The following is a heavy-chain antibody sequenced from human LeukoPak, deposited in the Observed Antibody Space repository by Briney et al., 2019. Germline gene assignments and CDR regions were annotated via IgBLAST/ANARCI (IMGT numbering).Heavy chain of an antibody. Sequence: PGRSLRLSCAASGFTFSSYAMDWVRQAPGKGLEWVAVISYDGSNKYYADSVKGRFTISRDNSKNTLYLQMNSLRAEDTAVYYCARDSLDAFDIWGQGTMVTVSS. CDR3: ARDSLDAFDI. CDR1: GFTFSSYA. J-gene: IGHJ3*02. V-gene: IGHV3-30-3*01. CDR2: ISYDGSNK.